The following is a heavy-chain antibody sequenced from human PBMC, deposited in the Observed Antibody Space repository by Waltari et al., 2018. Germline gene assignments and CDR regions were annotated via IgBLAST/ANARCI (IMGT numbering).Heavy chain of an antibody. CDR2: IKQDGSEK. CDR1: GLTFSSYW. CDR3: ARCELVFDY. Sequence: EVQLVESGGGLVQPGGSLRPSCAASGLTFSSYWMSWVRQAPGKGLEWVANIKQDGSEKYYVDSVKGRFTISRDNAKNSLYLQMNSLRAEDTAVYYCARCELVFDYWGQGTLVTVSS. D-gene: IGHD6-13*01. V-gene: IGHV3-7*01. J-gene: IGHJ4*02.